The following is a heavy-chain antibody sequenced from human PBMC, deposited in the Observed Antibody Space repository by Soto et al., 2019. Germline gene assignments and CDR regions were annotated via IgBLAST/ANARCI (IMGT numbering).Heavy chain of an antibody. J-gene: IGHJ6*02. D-gene: IGHD2-2*01. CDR3: ASSPIVVVPAAKGGAGYGMDV. CDR2: IDPSDSYT. V-gene: IGHV5-10-1*01. CDR1: GYSFTSYW. Sequence: GESLKISCKGSGYSFTSYWISWVRQMPGKGLEWMGRIDPSDSYTNYSPSFQGHVTIPADKSISTAYLQWSSLKASDTAMYYCASSPIVVVPAAKGGAGYGMDVWGQGTTVTVSS.